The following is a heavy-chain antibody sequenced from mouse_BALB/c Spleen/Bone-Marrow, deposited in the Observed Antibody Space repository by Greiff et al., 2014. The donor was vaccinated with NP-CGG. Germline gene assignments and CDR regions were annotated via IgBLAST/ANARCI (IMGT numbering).Heavy chain of an antibody. D-gene: IGHD1-1*01. Sequence: DVKLQESGAELVKPGASVKLSCTASGFNIKDTYMHWAKQRPEQGLEWIGRIDPANGSTKYDPKFQGKATITADTSSNTAYLQLSSLTSEDTAVYYCARYSYGSRGYYFDYWGQGTTLTVSS. CDR1: GFNIKDTY. CDR2: IDPANGST. CDR3: ARYSYGSRGYYFDY. V-gene: IGHV14-3*02. J-gene: IGHJ2*01.